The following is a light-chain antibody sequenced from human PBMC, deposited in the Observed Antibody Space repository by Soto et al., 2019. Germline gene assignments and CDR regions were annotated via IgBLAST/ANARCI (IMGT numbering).Light chain of an antibody. V-gene: IGKV3-20*01. CDR1: QSVSSSY. J-gene: IGKJ1*01. CDR2: GAS. Sequence: EIGLTQSPGTLSLSPGERATLSCRASQSVSSSYLGWYQQKPGQAPRLLIYGASSRATGIPDRFSGSGSGTDFTLTISRLEPEDFAGYYCQQFGSSPRGTFGQGTKVEIK. CDR3: QQFGSSPRGT.